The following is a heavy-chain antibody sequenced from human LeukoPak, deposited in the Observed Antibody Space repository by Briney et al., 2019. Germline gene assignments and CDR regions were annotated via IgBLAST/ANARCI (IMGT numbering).Heavy chain of an antibody. CDR1: GYTFTSYY. CDR3: TRVSLIYGSGSYYQSPLAY. J-gene: IGHJ4*02. V-gene: IGHV1-2*04. D-gene: IGHD3-10*01. CDR2: INPNSGVT. Sequence: ASVKVSCKASGYTFTSYYMHWVRQAPGQGLEWMGWINPNSGVTNYAQKFQGWVTMTRDTSISTAYMELNRLKSDDTAVYYCTRVSLIYGSGSYYQSPLAYWGQGTLVTVSS.